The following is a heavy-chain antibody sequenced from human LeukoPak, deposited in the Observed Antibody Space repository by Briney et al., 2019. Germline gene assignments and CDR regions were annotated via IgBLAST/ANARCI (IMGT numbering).Heavy chain of an antibody. CDR1: GFTFSTYG. D-gene: IGHD5-18*01. CDR2: IWYDGSNK. J-gene: IGHJ4*02. Sequence: GRSLRLSCAASGFTFSTYGMHWVRQAPGKGLEWVAVIWYDGSNKHYADSVKGRFTISRDNSKNTLYLQMNSLRAEDTAVYYCARSVPLGGYKYGYFDYWGQGTLVTVSS. CDR3: ARSVPLGGYKYGYFDY. V-gene: IGHV3-33*01.